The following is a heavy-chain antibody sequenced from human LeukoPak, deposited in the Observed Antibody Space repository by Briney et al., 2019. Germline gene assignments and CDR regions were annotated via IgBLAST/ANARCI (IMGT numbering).Heavy chain of an antibody. CDR1: GFTFSRYS. Sequence: GGSLRLSCAASGFTFSRYSMNWVRQAPGKGLEWVSYISSSSSTVYYADSLKGRFTISRDSAKNSLYLQMNSLGDEDTAVYYCARAQTYYGSGSYLYWGQGTLVTVSS. CDR3: ARAQTYYGSGSYLY. J-gene: IGHJ4*02. V-gene: IGHV3-48*02. CDR2: ISSSSSTV. D-gene: IGHD3-10*01.